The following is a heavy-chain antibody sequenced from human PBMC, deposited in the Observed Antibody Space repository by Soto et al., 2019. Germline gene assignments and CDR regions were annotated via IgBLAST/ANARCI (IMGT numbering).Heavy chain of an antibody. V-gene: IGHV3-9*01. CDR1: GFTFDDYA. CDR3: AKNPAGGGYYGSGSSPGYYYYYGMDV. CDR2: ISWNSGSI. J-gene: IGHJ6*02. D-gene: IGHD3-10*01. Sequence: LRLSCAASGFTFDDYAMHWVRQAPGKGLEWVSGISWNSGSIGYADSVKGRFTISRDNAKNSLYLQMNSLRAEDTALYYCAKNPAGGGYYGSGSSPGYYYYYGMDVWGQGTTVTVSS.